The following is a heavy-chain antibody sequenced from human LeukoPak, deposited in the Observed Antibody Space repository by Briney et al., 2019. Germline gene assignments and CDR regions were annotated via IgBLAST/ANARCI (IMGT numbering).Heavy chain of an antibody. CDR3: AKDDWSGYYLVDY. CDR1: GFTFSDYY. Sequence: GGSLRLSCAASGFTFSDYYMSWIRQAPGKGLEWVSYISSTGITKYYADSVKGRFTISRDNSKNTLYLQMNSLRAEDTAVYYCAKDDWSGYYLVDYWGQGTLVTVSS. D-gene: IGHD3-3*01. V-gene: IGHV3-11*01. CDR2: ISSTGITK. J-gene: IGHJ4*02.